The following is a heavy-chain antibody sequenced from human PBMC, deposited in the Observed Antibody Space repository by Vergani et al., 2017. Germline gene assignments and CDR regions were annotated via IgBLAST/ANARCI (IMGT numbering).Heavy chain of an antibody. Sequence: QVQLQESGPGLVKPSETLSLTCTVSGGSISSYYWSWIRQPAGKGLEWIGRIYTSRSTNYNPSLKSRVTMSVDTSKNQFSLKLSSVTAADTAVYYCASDIGTYYDFWSGYQHNWFDPWGQGTLVTVSS. CDR2: IYTSRST. V-gene: IGHV4-4*07. J-gene: IGHJ5*02. CDR3: ASDIGTYYDFWSGYQHNWFDP. CDR1: GGSISSYY. D-gene: IGHD3-3*01.